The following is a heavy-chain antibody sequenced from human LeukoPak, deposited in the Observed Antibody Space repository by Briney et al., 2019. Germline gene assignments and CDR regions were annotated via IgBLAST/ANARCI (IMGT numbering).Heavy chain of an antibody. CDR1: GFTFSSYS. D-gene: IGHD6-19*01. Sequence: GGSLRLSCAASGFTFSSYSMNWVRQAPGKGLEWVSYISSSSSTIYYADSVKGRFTISRDNAKNSLYLQMNSLRAEDTAVYYCARDRRSSGWSEYYFDYWGQGTLVTVSS. J-gene: IGHJ4*02. CDR2: ISSSSSTI. V-gene: IGHV3-48*04. CDR3: ARDRRSSGWSEYYFDY.